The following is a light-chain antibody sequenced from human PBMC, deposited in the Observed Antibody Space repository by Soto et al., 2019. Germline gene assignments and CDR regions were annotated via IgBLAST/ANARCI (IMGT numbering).Light chain of an antibody. CDR2: DAS. CDR1: QSIISV. J-gene: IGKJ4*01. V-gene: IGKV3-11*01. CDR3: QHRYNWPLT. Sequence: DIVLTQSPATLSLSPGERATLSYRASQSIISVLAWYQQKGGQAPRLLIYDASNRATGIPARFSGSGSGTDFTLTISNLEPEDFAVYYCQHRYNWPLTFGGGSKVEIK.